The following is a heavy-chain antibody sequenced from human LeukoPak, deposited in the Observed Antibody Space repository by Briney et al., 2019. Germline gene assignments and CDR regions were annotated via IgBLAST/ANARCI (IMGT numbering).Heavy chain of an antibody. V-gene: IGHV4-59*01. CDR2: IYYSGST. Sequence: SETLSLTCTVSGGSISSYYWSWIRQPPGKGLEWIGYIYYSGSTNYNPSLKSRVTISLGTSRNQFSLKLTSVSAADTAVYYCARDRGRYFDGPQTDYWGQGILVTVSS. J-gene: IGHJ4*02. D-gene: IGHD3-9*01. CDR3: ARDRGRYFDGPQTDY. CDR1: GGSISSYY.